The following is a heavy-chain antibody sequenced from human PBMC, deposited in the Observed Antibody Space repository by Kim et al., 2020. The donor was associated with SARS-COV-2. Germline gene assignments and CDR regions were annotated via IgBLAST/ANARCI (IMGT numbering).Heavy chain of an antibody. D-gene: IGHD4-17*01. J-gene: IGHJ4*02. V-gene: IGHV1-2*02. CDR1: GYIFTGYF. Sequence: ASVKVSCRASGYIFTGYFIHWVRQAPGQGLEWMGWMNPNTGDTYSARDFQGSVAMTRDISITTAYFALTRLTSDDTCVYFCARVRDYGDDGTVIDYWGQGTLVTVSS. CDR3: ARVRDYGDDGTVIDY. CDR2: MNPNTGDT.